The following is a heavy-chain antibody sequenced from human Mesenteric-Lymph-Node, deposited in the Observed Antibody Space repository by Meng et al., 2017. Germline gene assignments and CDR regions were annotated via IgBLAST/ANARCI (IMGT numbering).Heavy chain of an antibody. V-gene: IGHV2-5*01. Sequence: SGPTLVKPTQTLTLTCTFSGFSLSTSGVGVGWIRQPPGKALEWLALIYWNDDKRYSPFLKSRLTITKDTSKNQVVLTMTNMDPVDTATYYCAHRLVYDGSDAFDIWGQGTMVTVSS. D-gene: IGHD3-22*01. CDR2: IYWNDDK. J-gene: IGHJ3*02. CDR3: AHRLVYDGSDAFDI. CDR1: GFSLSTSGVG.